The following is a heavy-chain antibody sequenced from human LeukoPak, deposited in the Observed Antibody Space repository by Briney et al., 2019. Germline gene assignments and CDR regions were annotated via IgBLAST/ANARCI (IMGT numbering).Heavy chain of an antibody. D-gene: IGHD1-26*01. J-gene: IGHJ4*02. CDR2: INPNSGGT. Sequence: ASVKVSCKASGYTFTGYYMHWVRQAPGQGLEWMGWINPNSGGTNYAQKFQGRVTMTRDTSISTAYMELSRLRSDDTAVYYCASISGSSPIDYFDYWGQGTLVTVSS. CDR1: GYTFTGYY. V-gene: IGHV1-2*02. CDR3: ASISGSSPIDYFDY.